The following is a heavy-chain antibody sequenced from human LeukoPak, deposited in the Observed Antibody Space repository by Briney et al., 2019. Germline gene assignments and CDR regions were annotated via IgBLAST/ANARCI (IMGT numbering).Heavy chain of an antibody. V-gene: IGHV3-30*04. CDR2: ISYDGSNK. CDR1: GFTFSSYA. J-gene: IGHJ5*02. D-gene: IGHD1-26*01. Sequence: GGSLRLSCAASGFTFSSYAMHWVRQAPGKGLEWVAVISYDGSNKYYADSVKGRFTISRDNSKNTLYLQMNSLRAEDTAVYYCARDRPEWELLKYNWFDPWGQGTLVTVSS. CDR3: ARDRPEWELLKYNWFDP.